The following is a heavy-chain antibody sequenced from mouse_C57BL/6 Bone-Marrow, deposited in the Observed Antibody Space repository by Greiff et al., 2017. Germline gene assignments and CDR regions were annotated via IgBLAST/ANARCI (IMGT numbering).Heavy chain of an antibody. Sequence: GQRVESGGGLVQPGGSMKLSCAASGFTFSDAWMDWVRQSPEKGLEWGAEIRNKVNNHATYYAESVKGRFTISRDDFKSSVYLQMNSLRAEDTGIYYCTPWFAYWGQGTLVTVSA. V-gene: IGHV6-6*01. J-gene: IGHJ3*01. CDR2: IRNKVNNHAT. CDR1: GFTFSDAW. CDR3: TPWFAY.